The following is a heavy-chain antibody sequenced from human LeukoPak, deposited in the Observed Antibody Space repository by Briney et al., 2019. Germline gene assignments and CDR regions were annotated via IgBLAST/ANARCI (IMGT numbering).Heavy chain of an antibody. V-gene: IGHV1-8*01. CDR2: MNPNSGNT. J-gene: IGHJ4*02. CDR1: GYTFTSYD. CDR3: ASSRGYSGYDYYFDY. Sequence: GASVKVSRKASGYTFTSYDINWVRQATGQGLEWMGWMNPNSGNTGYAQKFQGRVTMTRNTSISTAYMELSSLRSEDTAVYYCASSRGYSGYDYYFDYWGQGTLVTVSS. D-gene: IGHD5-12*01.